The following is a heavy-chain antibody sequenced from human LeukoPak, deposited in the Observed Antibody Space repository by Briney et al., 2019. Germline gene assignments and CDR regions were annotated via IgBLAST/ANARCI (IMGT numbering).Heavy chain of an antibody. CDR1: GFTFSSYA. CDR2: ISYDGSNK. V-gene: IGHV3-30-3*01. Sequence: GGSLRLSCAASGFTFSSYAMRWVRQAPGKGLEWVAVISYDGSNKYYAASVRGRFTISRDNSKSTLYLQMNSLRAEDTAVYYCARERFGELLSDFDYWGQGTLVSVSS. CDR3: ARERFGELLSDFDY. J-gene: IGHJ4*02. D-gene: IGHD3-10*01.